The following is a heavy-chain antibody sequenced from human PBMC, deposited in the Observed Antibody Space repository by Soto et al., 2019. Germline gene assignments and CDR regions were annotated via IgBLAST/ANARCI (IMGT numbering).Heavy chain of an antibody. CDR3: ARLDCTNGVCYYFDY. CDR1: GGSISSYY. D-gene: IGHD2-8*01. Sequence: ESLSLTCTVSGGSISSYYWSWIRQRPGKGLEWIGYIYYSGITNYNPSLKIRVTISVDTSKNQFSLKLSSVTAADTAVYYCARLDCTNGVCYYFDYWGQGTLVTVSS. CDR2: IYYSGIT. J-gene: IGHJ4*02. V-gene: IGHV4-59*01.